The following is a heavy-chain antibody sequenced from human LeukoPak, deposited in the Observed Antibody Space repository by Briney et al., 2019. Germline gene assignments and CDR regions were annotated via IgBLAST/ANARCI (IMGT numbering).Heavy chain of an antibody. CDR3: ARSYHDILTGYRNAEYFQH. CDR1: GFTVSSNY. Sequence: GGSLRLSCADSGFTVSSNYMNWVRQAPGKGLEWVSYITSSGSTIYYADSVKGRFTISRDNAKNSLYLQMNSLRAEDTAVYYCARSYHDILTGYRNAEYFQHWGQGTLVTVSS. D-gene: IGHD3-9*01. V-gene: IGHV3-48*03. CDR2: ITSSGSTI. J-gene: IGHJ1*01.